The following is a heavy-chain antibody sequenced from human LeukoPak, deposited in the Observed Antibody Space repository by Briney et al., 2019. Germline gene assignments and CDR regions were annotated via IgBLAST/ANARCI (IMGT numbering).Heavy chain of an antibody. V-gene: IGHV1-69*13. Sequence: GASVKVSCKASGGTFISYAISWVRQAPGQGLEWMGGIIPIFSTTKNAQSFQGRVTITADESTSTAYMELSSLRSEDTAVYYCARDQGPYYDLLTGYSPDAFDIWGQGTMVTVSS. CDR2: IIPIFSTT. D-gene: IGHD3-9*01. J-gene: IGHJ3*02. CDR3: ARDQGPYYDLLTGYSPDAFDI. CDR1: GGTFISYA.